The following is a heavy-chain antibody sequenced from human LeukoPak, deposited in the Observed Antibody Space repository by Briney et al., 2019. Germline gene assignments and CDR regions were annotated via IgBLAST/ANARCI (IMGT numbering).Heavy chain of an antibody. J-gene: IGHJ4*02. Sequence: GRSLRLSCAASGFTFSSYGMHWVRQAPGKGLEWVAVILYDGSNKYYADSVKGRFTISRDNSKNTLYLQMNSLRAEDTAVYYCVKPVGRWLQSDYFDYWGQGTLVTVSS. V-gene: IGHV3-30*18. CDR3: VKPVGRWLQSDYFDY. CDR1: GFTFSSYG. CDR2: ILYDGSNK. D-gene: IGHD5-24*01.